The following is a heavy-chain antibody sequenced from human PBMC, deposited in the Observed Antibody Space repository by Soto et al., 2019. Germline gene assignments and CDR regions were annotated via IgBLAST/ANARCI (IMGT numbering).Heavy chain of an antibody. CDR2: IYHSGSI. CDR1: GYSISSVSY. CDR3: ASAVPHWFDP. Sequence: PSETLSLTCAVSGYSISSVSYWGWIRQSPGKGLEWIGSIYHSGSIYYNPSLKSRVTISLEMSKNQFSLKLSSVTAADTAVYYCASAVPHWFDPWGQGTLGTVSS. J-gene: IGHJ5*02. V-gene: IGHV4-38-2*01.